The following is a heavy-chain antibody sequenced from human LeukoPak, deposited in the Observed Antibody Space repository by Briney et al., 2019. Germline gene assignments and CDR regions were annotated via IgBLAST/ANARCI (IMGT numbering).Heavy chain of an antibody. J-gene: IGHJ4*02. D-gene: IGHD3-3*01. Sequence: PGGSLRLSCAASGFTFSSYWMSWVRQAPGKGLEWVANIKQDGSEKYYVDSVKGRFTISRDNAKNSLYLQMNSLRAEDTAVYYCARASGGYDFWSGSLDYWGQGTLVTVSS. CDR2: IKQDGSEK. CDR1: GFTFSSYW. V-gene: IGHV3-7*01. CDR3: ARASGGYDFWSGSLDY.